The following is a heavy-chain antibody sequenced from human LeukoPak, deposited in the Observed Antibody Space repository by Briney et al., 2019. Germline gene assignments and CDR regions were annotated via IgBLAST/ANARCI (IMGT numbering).Heavy chain of an antibody. V-gene: IGHV3-48*03. CDR2: ISGSGDTI. CDR3: VSAYGGLLDY. J-gene: IGHJ4*02. Sequence: GGSLRLSCAASGFTFSAYEMNWVRQAPGKGLEWLSYISGSGDTIYYAESVKGRFIISRDNAKNPLYLQMSSLRAEDTAVYYCVSAYGGLLDYWGQGTLVTVSS. CDR1: GFTFSAYE. D-gene: IGHD3-16*01.